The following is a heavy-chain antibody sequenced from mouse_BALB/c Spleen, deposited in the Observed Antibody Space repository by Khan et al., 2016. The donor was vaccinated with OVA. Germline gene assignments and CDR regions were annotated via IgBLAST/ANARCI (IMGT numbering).Heavy chain of an antibody. V-gene: IGHV1-87*01. J-gene: IGHJ2*01. CDR1: GYTFTSYW. D-gene: IGHD2-14*01. CDR3: ASYRYDYFDY. CDR2: IYPGDGDT. Sequence: VELVESGAELARPGASVKSSCKSSGYTFTSYWMQWVKQRPGQGLEWIGAIYPGDGDTRYTQKFKGKATLTADKSSSTAYMQLSSLASEDSAVYYCASYRYDYFDYWGQGTTLTVSS.